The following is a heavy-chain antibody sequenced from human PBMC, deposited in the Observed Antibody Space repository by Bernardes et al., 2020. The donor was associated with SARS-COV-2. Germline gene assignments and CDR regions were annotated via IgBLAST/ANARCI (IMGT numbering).Heavy chain of an antibody. D-gene: IGHD6-6*01. CDR1: GGSISSYY. Sequence: SETLSLTCTVSGGSISSYYWSWIRQPPGKGLEWIGYIYYSGSTNYNPSLKSRVTISVDTSKNQFSLKLSSVTAADTAVSYCARGRSGEGQLGTHYY. CDR2: IYYSGST. CDR3: ARGRSGEGQLGTHYY. V-gene: IGHV4-59*01. J-gene: IGHJ6*01.